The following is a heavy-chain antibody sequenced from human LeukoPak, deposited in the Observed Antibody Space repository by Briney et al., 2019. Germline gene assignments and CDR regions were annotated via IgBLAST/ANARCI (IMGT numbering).Heavy chain of an antibody. CDR3: ARADSSGWPHFDY. Sequence: ASVKVSCKASGGTFSSYDINWVRQATGQGLEWMGWMNPNSGNTGYAQKFQGRVTMTRNTSISTAYMELSSLRSEDTAVYYCARADSSGWPHFDYWGQGTLVTVSS. V-gene: IGHV1-8*02. CDR2: MNPNSGNT. D-gene: IGHD6-19*01. CDR1: GGTFSSYD. J-gene: IGHJ4*02.